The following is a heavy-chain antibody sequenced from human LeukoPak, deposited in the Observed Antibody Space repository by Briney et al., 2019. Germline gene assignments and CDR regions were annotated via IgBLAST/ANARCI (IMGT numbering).Heavy chain of an antibody. CDR3: ARDIGHPEPGPKQSSYYYYMDV. CDR2: INWNGGST. J-gene: IGHJ6*03. D-gene: IGHD1/OR15-1a*01. CDR1: GFTFDDYG. V-gene: IGHV3-20*04. Sequence: PGGSLRLSCAASGFTFDDYGMSWVRQAPGKGLEWVSGINWNGGSTGYADSVKGRFTISRDNAKNSLYLQMNSLRAEDTALYYCARDIGHPEPGPKQSSYYYYMDVWGKGTTVTVSS.